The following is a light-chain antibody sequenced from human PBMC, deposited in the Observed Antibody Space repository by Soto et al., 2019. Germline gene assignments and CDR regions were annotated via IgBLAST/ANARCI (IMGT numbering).Light chain of an antibody. CDR2: GAS. CDR1: QSVSNN. J-gene: IGKJ5*01. V-gene: IGKV3-15*01. Sequence: EIVLTQSPATLSLSPGERATLSCRASQSVSNNYLAWYQQKPGQAPRLLIYGASTRATGVTARFRGGGSGTEFTLTISSLQSEDSAVYYCQQYHKWPPITFGQGTRLEIK. CDR3: QQYHKWPPIT.